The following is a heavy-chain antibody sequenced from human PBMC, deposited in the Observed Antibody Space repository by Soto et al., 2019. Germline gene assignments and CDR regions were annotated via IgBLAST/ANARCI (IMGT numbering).Heavy chain of an antibody. Sequence: PGGSLRLSCAASGFTFSSYGMRWVRQAPGKGLEWVAVIWDDGSNKYYADAVKGRVTISRDKSKTTLYMKMNSLSAEDTAVYYCASWNTAMVTRNSQYYYYGMDVWGQGTTVTVSS. CDR3: ASWNTAMVTRNSQYYYYGMDV. D-gene: IGHD5-18*01. CDR1: GFTFSSYG. CDR2: IWDDGSNK. V-gene: IGHV3-33*01. J-gene: IGHJ6*02.